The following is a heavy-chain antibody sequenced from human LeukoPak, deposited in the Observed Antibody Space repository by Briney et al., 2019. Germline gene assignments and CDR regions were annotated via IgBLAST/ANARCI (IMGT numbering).Heavy chain of an antibody. CDR3: ARDGVLRFLEWFGHGMDV. Sequence: GGSLRLSCAASGSTFDDYDMHWVRKAPGKGLEWVSGITWNSHSIAYADSVKGRFTISRDNSKNTLYLQMNSLRAEDTAVYYCARDGVLRFLEWFGHGMDVWGQGATVTVSS. CDR2: ITWNSHSI. J-gene: IGHJ6*02. V-gene: IGHV3-9*01. D-gene: IGHD3-3*01. CDR1: GSTFDDYD.